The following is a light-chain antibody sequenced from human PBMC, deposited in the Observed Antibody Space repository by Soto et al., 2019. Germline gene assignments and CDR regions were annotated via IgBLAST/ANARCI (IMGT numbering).Light chain of an antibody. CDR1: QSVSSN. CDR3: QQHNVWPAT. J-gene: IGKJ1*01. V-gene: IGKV3-15*01. CDR2: GAS. Sequence: EIVMTQSPATLSVSPGERATLSCRASQSVSSNLAWYQQKPGQAPRLLIYGASTRATGIPARFSGSRSGTEFTLTISSLQSEDFAVYYCQQHNVWPATFGQGTKVDI.